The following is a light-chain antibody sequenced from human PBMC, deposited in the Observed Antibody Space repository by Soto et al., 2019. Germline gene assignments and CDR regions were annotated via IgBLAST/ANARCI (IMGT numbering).Light chain of an antibody. CDR3: QQYAASPRT. CDR1: QSVSNAY. V-gene: IGKV3-20*01. Sequence: EIVLTQSPGTLSLSPRERATLSCRASQSVSNAYLAWYQHKVGQSPRLLIYGASNRAPGIPDRFSGSGSGTDFTLTISRLETEDCAVAYCQQYAASPRTFGQGTQVEVK. CDR2: GAS. J-gene: IGKJ1*01.